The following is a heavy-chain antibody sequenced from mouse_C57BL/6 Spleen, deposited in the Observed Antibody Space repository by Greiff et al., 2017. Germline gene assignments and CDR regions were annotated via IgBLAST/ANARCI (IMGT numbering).Heavy chain of an antibody. D-gene: IGHD2-4*01. CDR2: IRSKSNNYAT. CDR1: GFSFNTYA. Sequence: DVKLVESGGGLVQPKGSLKLSCAASGFSFNTYALNWVRPAPGKGLEWVARIRSKSNNYATYYADSVKDRVTISRDDSESMLYMQRNNLKTEDTAMDYCVRHDYGYAMDYWGQGTSVTVAS. CDR3: VRHDYGYAMDY. J-gene: IGHJ4*01. V-gene: IGHV10-1*01.